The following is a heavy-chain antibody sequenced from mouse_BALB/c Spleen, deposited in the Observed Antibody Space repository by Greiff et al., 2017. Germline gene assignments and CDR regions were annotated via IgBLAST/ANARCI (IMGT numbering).Heavy chain of an antibody. CDR2: ILPGSGST. CDR1: GYTFSSYW. Sequence: LEESGAELMKPGASVKISCKATGYTFSSYWIEWVKQRPGHGLEWIGEILPGSGSTNYNEKFKGKATMTADTSSNTAYLQLSSLTSEDTAVYYCNGGNSLWLRRDWGQGTLVTVSA. D-gene: IGHD2-2*01. V-gene: IGHV1-9*01. J-gene: IGHJ3*01. CDR3: NGGNSLWLRRD.